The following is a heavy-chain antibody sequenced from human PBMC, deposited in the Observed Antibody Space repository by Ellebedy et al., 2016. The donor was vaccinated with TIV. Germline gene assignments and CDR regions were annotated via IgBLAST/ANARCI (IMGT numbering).Heavy chain of an antibody. CDR3: ARRVTMIVVGHYFDY. V-gene: IGHV4-59*08. J-gene: IGHJ4*02. CDR1: GGSISPYY. CDR2: ISYSGST. Sequence: MPSETLSLTCTVSGGSISPYYWSWIRQPPGKGLEWIGYISYSGSTNYNPSLKSRVTISVDTSKNQFSLKLSSVTAADTAAYYCARRVTMIVVGHYFDYWGQGTLVTVSS. D-gene: IGHD3-22*01.